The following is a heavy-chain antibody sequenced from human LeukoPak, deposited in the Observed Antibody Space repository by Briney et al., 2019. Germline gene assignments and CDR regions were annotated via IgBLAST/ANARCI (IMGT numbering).Heavy chain of an antibody. Sequence: ASVKVSCKASGYTFTGYYIHWVRQAPGQGLEWMGWINPNSGGTNYAQKFQGRVTMTRGTSISTAYMELSRLRSDDTAVYYCARSYSSSWYDMSAFDIWGQGTMVTVSS. CDR1: GYTFTGYY. V-gene: IGHV1-2*02. D-gene: IGHD6-13*01. CDR2: INPNSGGT. J-gene: IGHJ3*02. CDR3: ARSYSSSWYDMSAFDI.